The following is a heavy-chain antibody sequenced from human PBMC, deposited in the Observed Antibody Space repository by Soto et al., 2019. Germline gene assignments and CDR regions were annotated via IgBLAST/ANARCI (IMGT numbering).Heavy chain of an antibody. CDR2: ISGSGGST. D-gene: IGHD2-15*01. J-gene: IGHJ4*02. CDR1: GFTFSSYA. Sequence: EVQLLESGGGLVQPGGSLRLSCAASGFTFSSYAMSWVRQAPGKGLEWVSAISGSGGSTYYADSVKGRFTISRDNSKNTLYLQMNSLRAEDTAVYYCAKGSVVVVAATLFFDYWGQGTLVTVSS. CDR3: AKGSVVVVAATLFFDY. V-gene: IGHV3-23*01.